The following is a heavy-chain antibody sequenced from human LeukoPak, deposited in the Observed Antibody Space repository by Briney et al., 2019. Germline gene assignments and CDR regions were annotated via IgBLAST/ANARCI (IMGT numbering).Heavy chain of an antibody. J-gene: IGHJ6*02. V-gene: IGHV1-2*04. D-gene: IGHD2-15*01. CDR1: GYPFTTYG. Sequence: ASVKVSCKASGYPFTTYGINWVRQAPGQGLEWMGWINPNSGGTNYAQKFQGWVTMTRDTSISTAYMELSRLRSDDTAVYYCARGGSVVVAATRYYYYGMDVWGQGTTVTVSS. CDR3: ARGGSVVVAATRYYYYGMDV. CDR2: INPNSGGT.